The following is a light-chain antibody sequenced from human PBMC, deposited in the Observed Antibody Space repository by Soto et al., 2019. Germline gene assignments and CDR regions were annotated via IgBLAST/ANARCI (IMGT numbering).Light chain of an antibody. CDR1: SSNIGAGHD. Sequence: QSVLTQPPSVSGAPGQRVTISCTGSSSNIGAGHDVHWYQQLPGRAPKLLIYGNTNRPSGVPDRFSGSKSGNTASLTISGLQAEDEAEYYCNSYTTTSPLYVFGSGTKLTVL. V-gene: IGLV1-40*01. CDR3: NSYTTTSPLYV. J-gene: IGLJ1*01. CDR2: GNT.